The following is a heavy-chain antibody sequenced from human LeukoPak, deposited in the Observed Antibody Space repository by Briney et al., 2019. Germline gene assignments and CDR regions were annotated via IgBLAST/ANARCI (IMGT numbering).Heavy chain of an antibody. CDR1: GGTFSSYA. Sequence: SVKVSCKASGGTFSSYAISWVRQAPGQGLEWMGGIIPIFGTANYAQKFQGRVTITADESTSTAYMELSTLRSEDTAVYYCASANGVLLKAFDYWGQGTLVTVSS. V-gene: IGHV1-69*13. CDR3: ASANGVLLKAFDY. CDR2: IIPIFGTA. D-gene: IGHD1-26*01. J-gene: IGHJ4*02.